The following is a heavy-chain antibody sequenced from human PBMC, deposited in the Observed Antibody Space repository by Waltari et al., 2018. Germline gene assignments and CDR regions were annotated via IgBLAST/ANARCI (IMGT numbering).Heavy chain of an antibody. CDR2: INHSGST. CDR3: ARRGYRGYWFDP. V-gene: IGHV4-34*01. D-gene: IGHD5-18*01. J-gene: IGHJ5*02. CDR1: GFTFSSYS. Sequence: VQLVESGGGLVQPGGSLRLSCAASGFTFSSYSMNWVRQAPGKGLEWIWEINHSGSTNYNPSLKSRVTISVDTSKNQFSLKLSSVTAADTAVYYCARRGYRGYWFDPWGQGTLVTVSS.